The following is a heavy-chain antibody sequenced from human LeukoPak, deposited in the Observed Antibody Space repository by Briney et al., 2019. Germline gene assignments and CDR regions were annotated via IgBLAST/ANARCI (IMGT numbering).Heavy chain of an antibody. CDR2: IYYSGST. CDR1: GGSINYYY. V-gene: IGHV4-59*12. Sequence: SETLSLTCTVSGGSINYYYWSWIRQPPGKGLEWIGYIYYSGSTIYNPSLKSRVTISVDTSKNQFSLRLSSVTAADTAVYYCAREGGLGYSYGLFVDYWGQGTLVTVSP. J-gene: IGHJ4*02. CDR3: AREGGLGYSYGLFVDY. D-gene: IGHD5-18*01.